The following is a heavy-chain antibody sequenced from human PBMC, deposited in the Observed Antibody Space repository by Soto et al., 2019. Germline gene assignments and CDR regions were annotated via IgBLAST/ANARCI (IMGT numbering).Heavy chain of an antibody. CDR3: ARGWGGSYPNWFDP. CDR1: GFTFSSYG. D-gene: IGHD1-26*01. CDR2: IWYDGSNK. V-gene: IGHV3-33*01. J-gene: IGHJ5*02. Sequence: QVQLVESGGGVVQPGRSLRLSCAASGFTFSSYGMHWVRQAPGKGLEWVAVIWYDGSNKYYADSVKGRFTISRDNSKNTLYLQMNSLRAEDTAVYYCARGWGGSYPNWFDPWGQGILVTVSS.